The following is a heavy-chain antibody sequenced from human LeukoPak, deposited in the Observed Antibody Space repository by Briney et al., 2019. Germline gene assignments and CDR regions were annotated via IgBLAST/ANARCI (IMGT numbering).Heavy chain of an antibody. V-gene: IGHV1-18*01. D-gene: IGHD6-19*01. CDR3: ARDKGEQWLVQIHNWFDP. Sequence: GASVKVSCKASGYTFTGYGINWVRQAPGQGLEWMGWISAYNGDTNYAQKLQGRVTMTTDTSTSTAYMELRSLRSDDTAVYYCARDKGEQWLVQIHNWFDPWGQGTLVTVSS. J-gene: IGHJ5*02. CDR1: GYTFTGYG. CDR2: ISAYNGDT.